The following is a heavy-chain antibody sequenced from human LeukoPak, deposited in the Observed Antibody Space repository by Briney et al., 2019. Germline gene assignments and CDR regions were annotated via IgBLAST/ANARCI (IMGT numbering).Heavy chain of an antibody. D-gene: IGHD4-17*01. CDR2: ISAYNGNT. V-gene: IGHV1-18*01. J-gene: IGHJ3*02. CDR3: ARDQVYGDSSDAFDI. Sequence: ASVKVSCKASGYTFTSYGISWVRQAPGQGLEWMGCISAYNGNTNYAQKLQGRVTMTTDTSTSTAYMELRSLRSDDTAVYYCARDQVYGDSSDAFDIWGQGTMVTVSS. CDR1: GYTFTSYG.